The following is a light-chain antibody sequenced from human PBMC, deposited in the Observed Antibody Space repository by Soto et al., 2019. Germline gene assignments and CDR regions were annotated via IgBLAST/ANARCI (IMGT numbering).Light chain of an antibody. Sequence: EIVLTQSPGTLSLSPGERATLSCRASQSVISSYLAWYRQKPGQAPRLLIYGASNRATGIPDRFSGSGSGTDFTLTISSLQSEDSAVYYCHQYNSWPRGTFGPGTNVAIK. CDR2: GAS. J-gene: IGKJ3*01. CDR3: HQYNSWPRGT. V-gene: IGKV3-20*01. CDR1: QSVISSY.